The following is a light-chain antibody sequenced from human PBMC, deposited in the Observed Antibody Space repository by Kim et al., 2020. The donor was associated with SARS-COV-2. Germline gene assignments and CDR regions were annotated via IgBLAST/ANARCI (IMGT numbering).Light chain of an antibody. CDR1: KLGDKY. V-gene: IGLV3-1*01. CDR2: QDT. Sequence: SYELTQPPSVSVSPGQTASITCSGDKLGDKYASWYHQKPGQSPVLVIYQDTKRPSGIPERFSGSNSGNTATLTISGTQAMDEADYYCQAWDSGTVVFGGGTKVTVL. J-gene: IGLJ2*01. CDR3: QAWDSGTVV.